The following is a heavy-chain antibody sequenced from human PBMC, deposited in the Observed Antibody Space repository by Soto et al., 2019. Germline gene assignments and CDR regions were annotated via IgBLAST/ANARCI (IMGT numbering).Heavy chain of an antibody. J-gene: IGHJ6*02. D-gene: IGHD3-3*01. CDR3: ARFSYYDFWSGYYTDYYYYGMDV. V-gene: IGHV1-8*01. CDR2: MNPNSGNT. Sequence: GASVKVSCKASGYTFTSYDINCVRQATGQVLEWMGWMNPNSGNTGYAQKFQGRVTMTRNTSISTAYMELSSLRSEDTAVYYCARFSYYDFWSGYYTDYYYYGMDVWGQGTTVTVSS. CDR1: GYTFTSYD.